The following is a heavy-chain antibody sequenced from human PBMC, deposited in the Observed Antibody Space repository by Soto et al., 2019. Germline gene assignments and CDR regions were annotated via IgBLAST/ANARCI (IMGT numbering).Heavy chain of an antibody. CDR1: GFSFNIFA. Sequence: EVKLLESGGRLVQPGGSLRLSCAASGFSFNIFAMNWVRQAPGQGLEWVSGISGGGGSTYYADSVKGRFTISRDNSNNTLYLKMNSLRAEDTAVYYCAKEPTSYDSSAQFDSWGQGTLVTVSS. CDR2: ISGGGGST. CDR3: AKEPTSYDSSAQFDS. J-gene: IGHJ4*02. D-gene: IGHD3-22*01. V-gene: IGHV3-23*01.